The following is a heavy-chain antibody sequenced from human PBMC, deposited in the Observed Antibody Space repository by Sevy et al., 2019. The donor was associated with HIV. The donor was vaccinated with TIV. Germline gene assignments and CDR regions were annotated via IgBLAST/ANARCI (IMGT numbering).Heavy chain of an antibody. J-gene: IGHJ5*02. Sequence: GGSLRLSCAASGFTFSSYSMNWVRQAPGKGLEWVSSISSSSSYIYYADSVKGRFTISRDNAKNSLYLQMNSLRAEDTAVYYCARDFLGSSSSCWFDPWGQGTLVTVSS. CDR1: GFTFSSYS. CDR2: ISSSSSYI. D-gene: IGHD6-6*01. V-gene: IGHV3-21*01. CDR3: ARDFLGSSSSCWFDP.